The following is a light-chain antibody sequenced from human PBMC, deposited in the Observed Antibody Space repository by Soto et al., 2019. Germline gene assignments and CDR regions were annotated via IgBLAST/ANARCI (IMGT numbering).Light chain of an antibody. CDR3: QQYNSYSPLT. J-gene: IGKJ4*01. CDR2: AAS. Sequence: DIQLTQSPSSLSASVGDRVTITCRASQSISSYLNWYQQKPGKAPKLLIYAASSLQSGVPSRFRGSGSGTEFALTISSLQPDDFATYYCQQYNSYSPLTFGGGTKVDIK. CDR1: QSISSY. V-gene: IGKV1-5*01.